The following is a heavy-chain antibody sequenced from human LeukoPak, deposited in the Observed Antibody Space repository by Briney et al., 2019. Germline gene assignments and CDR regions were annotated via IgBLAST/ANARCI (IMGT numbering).Heavy chain of an antibody. Sequence: GGSLRLSCAASGFTFSSYGMSWVRQAPGKGLEWVSAISGSGGSTYYADSVKGRFTISRDNSKNTLYLQMNSLRAEDTAVYYCAKGVYCSSTSCYVFDYWGQGTLVTVSS. CDR3: AKGVYCSSTSCYVFDY. CDR1: GFTFSSYG. V-gene: IGHV3-23*01. J-gene: IGHJ4*02. D-gene: IGHD2-2*01. CDR2: ISGSGGST.